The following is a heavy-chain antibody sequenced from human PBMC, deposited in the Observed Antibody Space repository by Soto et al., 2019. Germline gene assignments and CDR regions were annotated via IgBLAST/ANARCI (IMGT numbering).Heavy chain of an antibody. CDR2: ISYDGSYK. V-gene: IGHV3-30*18. J-gene: IGHJ4*02. CDR1: GFTFSSYG. D-gene: IGHD5-12*01. Sequence: QVQLVESGGGVVQPGRSLRLSCAASGFTFSSYGMHWVRQAPGKGLEWVAVISYDGSYKYYADSMKGRVTISRDNSKNTMYVQMNSLRAEETAVYYWAKEGSVVATTPDFDYWGQGTLVTVSS. CDR3: AKEGSVVATTPDFDY.